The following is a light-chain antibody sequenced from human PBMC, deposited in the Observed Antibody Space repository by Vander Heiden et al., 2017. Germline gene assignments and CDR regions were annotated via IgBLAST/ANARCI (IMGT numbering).Light chain of an antibody. CDR3: QQYNSQGYT. V-gene: IGKV1-5*03. CDR1: QSISSW. J-gene: IGKJ2*01. Sequence: DIQLTQSPSTLSASVGDRVTITCRASQSISSWLAWYQQKPGKAPKLLIYKASSLDSGVPSRVSGSGSGTEFTLNISSLQPDDFATYYCQQYNSQGYTFGQGTKLEIK. CDR2: KAS.